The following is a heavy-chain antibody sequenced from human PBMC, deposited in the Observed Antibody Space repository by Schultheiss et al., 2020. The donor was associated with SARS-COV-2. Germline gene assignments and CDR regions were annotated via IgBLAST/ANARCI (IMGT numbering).Heavy chain of an antibody. Sequence: GESLKISCAASGFTFNDYAMHWVRHAPGKGLEWVSAISCSGGSTYYADSVKGRFTISRDNSKNSLYLQMNSLRAEDTAVYYCARDRKAVAGSHDYWGQGTLVTVSS. CDR1: GFTFNDYA. V-gene: IGHV3-23*01. CDR2: ISCSGGST. CDR3: ARDRKAVAGSHDY. J-gene: IGHJ4*02. D-gene: IGHD6-19*01.